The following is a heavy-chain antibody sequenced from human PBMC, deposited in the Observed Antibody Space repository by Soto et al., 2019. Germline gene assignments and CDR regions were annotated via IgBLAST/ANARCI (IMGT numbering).Heavy chain of an antibody. J-gene: IGHJ5*02. D-gene: IGHD6-6*01. Sequence: EVQLVESGGGLVQPGGSLRLSCAASGFTVSSNYMSWVRQAPGKGLEWVSVIYSGGSTYYADSVKGRFTISRDNSKNTLYLQMNSPRAEDTAVYYCARDWSVEYSRSWFDPWGQGTLVTVSS. CDR3: ARDWSVEYSRSWFDP. CDR1: GFTVSSNY. CDR2: IYSGGST. V-gene: IGHV3-66*01.